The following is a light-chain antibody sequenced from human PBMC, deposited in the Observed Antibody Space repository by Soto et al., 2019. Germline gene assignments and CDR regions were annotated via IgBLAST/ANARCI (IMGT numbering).Light chain of an antibody. J-gene: IGLJ1*01. CDR1: SSNIGAGYD. CDR3: QSHDSSLSAYV. Sequence: QSVVTQPPSVSGAPGQRVTISCTGSSSNIGAGYDVPWYQQLPGTAPNLLIYGNSNRPSGVPDRFSGSKSGTSASLAITGLQAEDEADFYCQSHDSSLSAYVFGTGTKVNVL. CDR2: GNS. V-gene: IGLV1-40*01.